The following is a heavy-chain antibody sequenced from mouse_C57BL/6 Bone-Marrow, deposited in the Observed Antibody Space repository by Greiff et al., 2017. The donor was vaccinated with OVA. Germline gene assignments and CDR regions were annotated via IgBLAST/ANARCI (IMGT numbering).Heavy chain of an antibody. Sequence: EVMLVESGGGLVKPGGSLKLSCAASGFTFSSYAMSWVRQTPEKRLEWVATISDGGSYTYYPANVKGRFTISRDNAKNNLYLQMSHLKSEDTAMYYCARGGDYDDWYFDVWGTGTTVTVSS. V-gene: IGHV5-4*03. CDR2: ISDGGSYT. CDR1: GFTFSSYA. D-gene: IGHD2-4*01. CDR3: ARGGDYDDWYFDV. J-gene: IGHJ1*03.